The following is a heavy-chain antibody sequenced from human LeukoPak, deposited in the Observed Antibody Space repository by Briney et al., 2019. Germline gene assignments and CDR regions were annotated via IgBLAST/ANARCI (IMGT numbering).Heavy chain of an antibody. J-gene: IGHJ4*02. V-gene: IGHV1-69*04. CDR2: IIPILGIA. CDR1: GGTFSSYA. D-gene: IGHD6-6*01. Sequence: SVKVSCKASGGTFSSYAISWVRQAPGQWLEWMGRIIPILGIANYAQKFQGRVTISADKSTSTAYMELSSLRSEDTAVYYCAKDLGPYSSSTGFDYWGQGTLVTVSS. CDR3: AKDLGPYSSSTGFDY.